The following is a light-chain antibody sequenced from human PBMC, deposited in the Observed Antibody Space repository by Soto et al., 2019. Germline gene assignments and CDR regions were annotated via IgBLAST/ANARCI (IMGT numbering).Light chain of an antibody. CDR3: QQRSNWPSYT. CDR2: DAS. CDR1: QSVSSY. J-gene: IGKJ2*01. V-gene: IGKV3-11*01. Sequence: EIVLTQSPATLSLSPGERATLSCRASQSVSSYLAWYQQKPGQAPRLLIYDASNRATGIPARFSGSGSGTDFTLTISRLEPEDVAVYYCQQRSNWPSYTFSQWTKLEIK.